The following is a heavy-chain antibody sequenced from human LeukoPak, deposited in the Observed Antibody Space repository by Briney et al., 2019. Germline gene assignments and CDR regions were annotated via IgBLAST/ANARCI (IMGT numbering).Heavy chain of an antibody. CDR2: MNPNSGNT. CDR3: ARGGWFGELPDAFDI. J-gene: IGHJ3*02. Sequence: ASVKVSCKASGYTFTSYDINWVRQATGQGLEWMGWMNPNSGNTGYAQKFQGRVTMTRNTSISTAYMELSRLRSDDTAVYYCARGGWFGELPDAFDIWGQGTMVTVSS. D-gene: IGHD3-10*01. CDR1: GYTFTSYD. V-gene: IGHV1-8*01.